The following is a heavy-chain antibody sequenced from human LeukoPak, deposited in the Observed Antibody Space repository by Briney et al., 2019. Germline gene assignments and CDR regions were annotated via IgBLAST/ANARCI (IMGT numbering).Heavy chain of an antibody. CDR1: GGTFSSYA. D-gene: IGHD3-22*01. V-gene: IGHV1-69*05. CDR2: IIPIFGTA. J-gene: IGHJ4*02. Sequence: SVKVSCMASGGTFSSYAISWVRQAPGQGLEWMGRIIPIFGTANYAQKFQGRVTITTDESTSTAYMELSSLRSEDTAVYYCASADSSGYPTSTYYFDYWGQGTLVTVSS. CDR3: ASADSSGYPTSTYYFDY.